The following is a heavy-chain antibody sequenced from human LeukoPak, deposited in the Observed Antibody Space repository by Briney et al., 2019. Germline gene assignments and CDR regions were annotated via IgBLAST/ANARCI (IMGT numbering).Heavy chain of an antibody. D-gene: IGHD1-26*01. Sequence: QPGGSLRLSCAASGFTFSSYGIHWVRQAPGKGLEWVAFIRYDGSNKYYADSLKGRFTISRDNSKNTLYLQMNSLRAEDTAMYYCAKDYATFEAFDIWGQGTMVTVSS. V-gene: IGHV3-30*02. CDR2: IRYDGSNK. CDR3: AKDYATFEAFDI. CDR1: GFTFSSYG. J-gene: IGHJ3*02.